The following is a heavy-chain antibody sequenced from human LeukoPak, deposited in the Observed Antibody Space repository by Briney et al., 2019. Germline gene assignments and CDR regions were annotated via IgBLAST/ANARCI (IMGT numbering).Heavy chain of an antibody. CDR2: IKQDGSKK. J-gene: IGHJ4*02. V-gene: IGHV3-7*01. D-gene: IGHD3-3*01. CDR1: GFPFSSYW. Sequence: GGSLRLSCVASGFPFSSYWMTWVRQAPGKGLEWVANIKQDGSKKSYVDSVKGRFTISRDNSKNTLYLQMNSLRAEDTAVYYCATRLEWLLYPFYYFDYWGQGTLVTVSS. CDR3: ATRLEWLLYPFYYFDY.